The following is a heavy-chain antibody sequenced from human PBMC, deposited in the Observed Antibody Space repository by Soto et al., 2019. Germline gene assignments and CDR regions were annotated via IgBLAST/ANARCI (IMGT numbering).Heavy chain of an antibody. CDR3: AKTSSASERDSPGW. CDR1: GFTFNHFA. V-gene: IGHV3-23*01. CDR2: ISGTGGST. Sequence: EVQLLESGGALVRPGGSLRLSCAASGFTFNHFAMNWVRQVPGKGLEWVAAISGTGGSTFYSDSLGGRFTISRDNSKNILFLQMKSLKAGDTAVYYCAKTSSASERDSPGWWGQGTLVTVSS. J-gene: IGHJ4*02. D-gene: IGHD2-21*01.